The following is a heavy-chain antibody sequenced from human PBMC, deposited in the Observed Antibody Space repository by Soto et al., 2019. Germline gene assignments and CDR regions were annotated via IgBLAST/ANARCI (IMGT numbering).Heavy chain of an antibody. V-gene: IGHV3-23*01. CDR3: AKGKNKVVLIAQDD. Sequence: EVQLLESGGGLAQPGGSLRLSCVGSGFAFGNYAMTWVRQAPGKGLEWVSFMTGSGTGTYYADSVKGRFTISRDNSKNTLFLEMNSLRVEDTAVYYCAKGKNKVVLIAQDDWGQGTLVTVSS. D-gene: IGHD3-22*01. J-gene: IGHJ4*02. CDR1: GFAFGNYA. CDR2: MTGSGTGT.